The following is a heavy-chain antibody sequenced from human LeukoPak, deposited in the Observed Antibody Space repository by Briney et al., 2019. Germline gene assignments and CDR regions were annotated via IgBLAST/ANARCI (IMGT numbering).Heavy chain of an antibody. V-gene: IGHV3-21*01. D-gene: IGHD2-21*01. J-gene: IGHJ5*02. CDR2: IANNGTII. CDR3: AREGAYYHDNRGFWDFDP. Sequence: GGSLRLTCATSGFTFRNYGMNWIRQAPGKGLEWVSSIANNGTIIYNLDSVRGRFTISRDNAKNSVFLQMSSLTVADTAVYYCAREGAYYHDNRGFWDFDPWGQGTRVTVSS. CDR1: GFTFRNYG.